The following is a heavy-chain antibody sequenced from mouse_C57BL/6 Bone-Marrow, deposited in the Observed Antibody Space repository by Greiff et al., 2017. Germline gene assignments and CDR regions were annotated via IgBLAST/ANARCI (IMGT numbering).Heavy chain of an antibody. V-gene: IGHV1-64*01. CDR1: GYTFTSYG. CDR3: ARKDDYEDY. CDR2: IHPNSGST. Sequence: QVQLQQPGAELVKPGASVKLSCKASGYTFTSYGMHWVKQRPGQGLEWIGMIHPNSGSTYYNEKFKSKATLTVDKSSSTAYMQLSSLASEDSAVYYCARKDDYEDYWGQGTTLTVSS. D-gene: IGHD2-4*01. J-gene: IGHJ2*01.